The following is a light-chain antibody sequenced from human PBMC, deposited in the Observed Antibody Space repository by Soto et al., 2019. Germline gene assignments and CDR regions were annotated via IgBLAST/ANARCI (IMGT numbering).Light chain of an antibody. J-gene: IGKJ5*01. V-gene: IGKV3D-20*02. CDR1: QSVSSSY. CDR2: GAS. Sequence: IAWPGAPGSRSLDRGGVATGSCVAIQSVSSSYLAWYQQKPGQAPRLLIYGASSRATGIPDRFSGSGSGTDFSRPTSRLEPEVFAVYFCQPRSHGPPIPFGQGTRLEIK. CDR3: QPRSHGPPIP.